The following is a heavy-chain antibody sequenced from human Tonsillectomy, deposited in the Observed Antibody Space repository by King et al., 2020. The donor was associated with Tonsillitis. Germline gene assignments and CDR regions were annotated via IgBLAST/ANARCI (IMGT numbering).Heavy chain of an antibody. V-gene: IGHV3-30*02. CDR3: AKPGPTYIDYDSSPVFNY. J-gene: IGHJ4*02. CDR1: GFTFNTYG. Sequence: QLVQSGGGVVQPGGSLRLSCAASGFTFNTYGMHWVRQAPGKGLKWVAFIRFDGTNKNFADYVKARFTISRDNSKNTLYLQMNSLRPEDTVVYYCAKPGPTYIDYDSSPVFNYWGQGTLVTVYS. D-gene: IGHD3-16*01. CDR2: IRFDGTNK.